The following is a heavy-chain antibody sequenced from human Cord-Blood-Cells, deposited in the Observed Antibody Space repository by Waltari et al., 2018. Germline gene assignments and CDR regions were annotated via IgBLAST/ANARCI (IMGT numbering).Heavy chain of an antibody. D-gene: IGHD6-6*01. CDR2: IRSKANSYAT. CDR3: TSAAIAARDY. J-gene: IGHJ4*02. CDR1: GLTFSGSA. Sequence: EVQLVESGGGLVQPGGSLKLSCAASGLTFSGSAMHWVRQASGKGLEWVGRIRSKANSYATAYAASVKGRFTISRDDSKNTAYLQMNSLKTEDTAVYYCTSAAIAARDYWGQGTLVTVSS. V-gene: IGHV3-73*02.